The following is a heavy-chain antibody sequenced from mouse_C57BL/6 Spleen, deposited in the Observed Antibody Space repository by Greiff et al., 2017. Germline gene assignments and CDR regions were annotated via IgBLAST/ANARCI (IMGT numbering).Heavy chain of an antibody. V-gene: IGHV1-81*01. CDR1: GYTFTSYG. CDR3: AREITAVGYAMDG. CDR2: IYPRSGNT. J-gene: IGHJ4*01. D-gene: IGHD1-1*01. Sequence: QVQLQQSGAELARPGASVKLSCKASGYTFTSYGLSWVKQRTGQGLEWIGEIYPRSGNTYYNETFKGKAPLTADKSSSTAYMELRSLTSGDSAVYFCAREITAVGYAMDGCGQGTSVTVAS.